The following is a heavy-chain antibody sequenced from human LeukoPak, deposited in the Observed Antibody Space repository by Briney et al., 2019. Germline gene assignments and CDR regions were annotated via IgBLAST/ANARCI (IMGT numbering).Heavy chain of an antibody. V-gene: IGHV4-59*01. CDR1: GGSISSYY. Sequence: SETLSLTCTVSGGSISSYYSSWIRQPPGKGLEWIGYIYYSGSTNYNPSLKSRVTISVDTSKNQFSLKLSSVTAADTAVYYCARGRYNWNYYYGMDVWGQGTTVTVSS. J-gene: IGHJ6*02. CDR3: ARGRYNWNYYYGMDV. CDR2: IYYSGST. D-gene: IGHD1-20*01.